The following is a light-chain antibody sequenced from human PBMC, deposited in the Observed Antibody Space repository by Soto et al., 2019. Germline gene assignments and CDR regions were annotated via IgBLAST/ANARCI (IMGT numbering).Light chain of an antibody. CDR3: AAWDDSLNGYV. Sequence: QSVLTQPPSVSEAPRQRVTISCSGSSSNIGNNAVNWYQQLPGKAPKLLIYYDDLLPSGVSDRFSGSKSGTSASLAISGLQSEDEADYYCAAWDDSLNGYVFGTGTTVTV. CDR2: YDD. V-gene: IGLV1-36*01. CDR1: SSNIGNNA. J-gene: IGLJ1*01.